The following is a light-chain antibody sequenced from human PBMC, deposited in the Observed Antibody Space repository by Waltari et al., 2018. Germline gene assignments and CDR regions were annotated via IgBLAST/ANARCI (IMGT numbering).Light chain of an antibody. Sequence: QSVLTHPPSVPGAPGPGVSISCSGSISNLAASYAVHWYQHLPGIPPKLLVYGNNNRPSGVPDRFSASKSATSASLAITGLEAEDEADYYCQSYDITLNAVVFGAGTKVTVL. CDR3: QSYDITLNAVV. CDR2: GNN. J-gene: IGLJ2*01. CDR1: ISNLAASYA. V-gene: IGLV1-40*01.